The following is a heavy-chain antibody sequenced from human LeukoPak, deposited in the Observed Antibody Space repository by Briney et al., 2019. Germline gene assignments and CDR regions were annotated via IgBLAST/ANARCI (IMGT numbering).Heavy chain of an antibody. CDR2: ISSSGSTI. V-gene: IGHV3-11*01. D-gene: IGHD3-22*01. CDR3: ARDYYDSSGYYYPPDY. CDR1: GGSFSGYY. J-gene: IGHJ4*02. Sequence: LSLTCAVYGGSFSGYYWSWIRQAPGKGLEWVSYISSSGSTIYYADSVKGRFTISRDNAKNSLYLQMNSLRAEDTAVYYCARDYYDSSGYYYPPDYWGQGTLVTVSS.